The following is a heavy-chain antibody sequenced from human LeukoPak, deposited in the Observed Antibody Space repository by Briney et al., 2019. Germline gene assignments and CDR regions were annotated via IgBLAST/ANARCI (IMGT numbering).Heavy chain of an antibody. CDR2: VHPSESP. Sequence: SETLSLTCAVSGGSISNSNWWSWVRQPPGEGLEWLGEVHPSESPNYNSSLKNRVTMLLDKSKNQFSLELTSVTAADTAVYYCATYYDGRPYKFDYWGQGALVTVSS. CDR1: GGSISNSNW. V-gene: IGHV4-4*02. J-gene: IGHJ4*02. CDR3: ATYYDGRPYKFDY. D-gene: IGHD3-16*01.